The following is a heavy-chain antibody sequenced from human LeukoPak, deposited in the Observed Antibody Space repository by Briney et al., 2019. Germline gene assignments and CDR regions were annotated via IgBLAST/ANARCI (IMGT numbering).Heavy chain of an antibody. Sequence: SQTLSLTCATSGDSVSSNSAAWNWIRQSPSRGLEWLGRTYYRSKWYNDYAVSVKSLITINPDTSKNQFSLQLDSVTPEDTAVYYCCHSLSGRTGAFDIWGRGTVVTVSS. V-gene: IGHV6-1*01. CDR1: GDSVSSNSAA. CDR3: CHSLSGRTGAFDI. D-gene: IGHD2-21*01. CDR2: TYYRSKWYN. J-gene: IGHJ3*02.